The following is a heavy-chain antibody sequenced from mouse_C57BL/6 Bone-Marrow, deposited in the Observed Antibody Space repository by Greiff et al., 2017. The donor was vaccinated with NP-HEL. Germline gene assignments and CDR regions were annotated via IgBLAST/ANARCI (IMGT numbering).Heavy chain of an antibody. Sequence: EVKLVESGGGGGQPGGSLSLSCAARGGRGKEEERRGGGEEGGKERKWGGGIKKKEKGYTTEYSASVKGRFTISRDNSQSILYLQMNALRAEDSATYYCARSIYYDYADDPFYAMDYWGQGTSVTVSS. V-gene: IGHV7-3*01. CDR2: IKKKEKGYTT. CDR3: ARSIYYDYADDPFYAMDY. J-gene: IGHJ4*01. D-gene: IGHD2-4*01. CDR1: GGRGKEEE.